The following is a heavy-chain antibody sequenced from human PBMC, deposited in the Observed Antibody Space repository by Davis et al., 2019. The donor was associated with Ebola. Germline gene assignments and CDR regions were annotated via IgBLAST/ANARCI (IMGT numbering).Heavy chain of an antibody. Sequence: SETLSLTCAVSGGSISSFGYSWSWIRQPPGKGLEWIGYIYQGGSTFYNPSLKSRVTISVDRSKNQFSLKLNSVTAADTAMYYCARVVTAINWFDPWGQGTLVTVSS. D-gene: IGHD2-21*02. CDR2: IYQGGST. CDR3: ARVVTAINWFDP. J-gene: IGHJ5*02. CDR1: GGSISSFGYS. V-gene: IGHV4-30-2*01.